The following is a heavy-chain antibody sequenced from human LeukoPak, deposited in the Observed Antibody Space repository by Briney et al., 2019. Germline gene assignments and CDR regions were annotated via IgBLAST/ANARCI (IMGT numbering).Heavy chain of an antibody. CDR3: AKQVSGQWLTPDSG. V-gene: IGHV3-21*04. J-gene: IGHJ4*02. CDR1: GFTFSTYS. D-gene: IGHD6-19*01. CDR2: ISSSSLYI. Sequence: GGSLRLSCAASGFTFSTYSMNWVRQAPGKGLEWVSSISSSSLYIYYADSVKGRFTISRDNAKSSLFLQMNSLRAEDTAVYYCAKQVSGQWLTPDSGWGQGTLVTVSS.